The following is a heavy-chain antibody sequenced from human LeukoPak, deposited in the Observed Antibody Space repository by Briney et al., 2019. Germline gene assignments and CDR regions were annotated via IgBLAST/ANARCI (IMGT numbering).Heavy chain of an antibody. V-gene: IGHV4-34*01. J-gene: IGHJ6*02. CDR3: ARGRYFDWLFYSPDYYHYGMDV. CDR1: GGSFSGYY. CDR2: INHSGST. D-gene: IGHD3-9*01. Sequence: SETLSLTCAVYGGSFSGYYWSWIRQPPGKGLEWIGEINHSGSTNYNPSLKSRVTISVDTSKNQFSLKLRSVTAADTAVYYCARGRYFDWLFYSPDYYHYGMDVWGQGTTVTVSS.